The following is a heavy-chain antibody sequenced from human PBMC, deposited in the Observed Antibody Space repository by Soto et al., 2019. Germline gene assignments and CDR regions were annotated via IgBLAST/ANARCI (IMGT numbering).Heavy chain of an antibody. D-gene: IGHD3-22*01. V-gene: IGHV1-2*02. CDR1: GYTFTGYY. Sequence: ASVKFSCKASGYTFTGYYMHWVRQAPGQGLERMGWINPNSGGTNYAQKFQGRVTMTRDTSISTAYMELSGLRSDDTAVYYCARDTYDSSGYSDPNDAFDIWGQGTMVTVSS. J-gene: IGHJ3*02. CDR2: INPNSGGT. CDR3: ARDTYDSSGYSDPNDAFDI.